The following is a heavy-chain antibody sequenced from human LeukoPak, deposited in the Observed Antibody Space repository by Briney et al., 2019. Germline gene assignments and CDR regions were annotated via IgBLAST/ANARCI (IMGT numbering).Heavy chain of an antibody. D-gene: IGHD3-3*01. V-gene: IGHV3-21*01. CDR3: VRGHDFWSGYYGYYYMDV. CDR2: IDSSGGYM. CDR1: GFTFNTYS. J-gene: IGHJ6*03. Sequence: PGGSLRLSCEASGFTFNTYSMNWARQAPGKGLEWVSSIDSSGGYMFYADSVKGRFTISRDNAKNSLYLQMNSLRAEDTAVYYCVRGHDFWSGYYGYYYMDVWGKGTTVTVSS.